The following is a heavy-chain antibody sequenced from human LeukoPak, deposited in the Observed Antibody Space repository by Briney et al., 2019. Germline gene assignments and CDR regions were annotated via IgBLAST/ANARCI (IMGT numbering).Heavy chain of an antibody. J-gene: IGHJ4*02. CDR2: INPNSGGT. CDR1: GYTFTGYY. Sequence: ASVKVSCKASGYTFTGYYMHWVRQAPGHGLEWMGRINPNSGGTNYAQKFQGRVTMTRNTSITTAYMELSSLRSDDTAIYYCARGVAAGYDYWGQGTLVTVSS. D-gene: IGHD6-13*01. CDR3: ARGVAAGYDY. V-gene: IGHV1-2*06.